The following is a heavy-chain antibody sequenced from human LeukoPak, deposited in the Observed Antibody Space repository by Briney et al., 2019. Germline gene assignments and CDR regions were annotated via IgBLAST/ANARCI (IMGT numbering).Heavy chain of an antibody. CDR3: ARGTYYYDSSGYYSNDAFDI. CDR2: IYHSGST. Sequence: PSGTLSLTCAVSGGSISSSNWWSWVRQPPGKGLEWIGEIYHSGSTNYNPSLKSRVTISVDKSKNQFSLKLSSVTAADTAVYYCARGTYYYDSSGYYSNDAFDIWGQGTMVTVSS. D-gene: IGHD3-22*01. J-gene: IGHJ3*02. V-gene: IGHV4-4*02. CDR1: GGSISSSNW.